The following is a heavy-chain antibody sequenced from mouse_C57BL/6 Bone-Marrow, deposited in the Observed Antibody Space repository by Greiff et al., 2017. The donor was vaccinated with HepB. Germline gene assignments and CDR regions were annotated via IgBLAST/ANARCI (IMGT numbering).Heavy chain of an antibody. CDR2: IDPSDSYT. Sequence: QVQLQQPGAELVKPGASVKLSCKASGYTFTSYWMQWVKQRPGQGLEWIGEIDPSDSYTNYNQKFKGKSTLTVDKSSSTAYMQLSSLTSEDSAVYYCARGDYYGSVFDYWGQGTTLTVSS. D-gene: IGHD1-1*01. CDR1: GYTFTSYW. CDR3: ARGDYYGSVFDY. J-gene: IGHJ2*01. V-gene: IGHV1-50*01.